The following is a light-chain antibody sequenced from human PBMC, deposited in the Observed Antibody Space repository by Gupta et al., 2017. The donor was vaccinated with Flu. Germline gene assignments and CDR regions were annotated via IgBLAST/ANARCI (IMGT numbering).Light chain of an antibody. Sequence: PSPRSASVIYCITSHCRVSKDGGNYLDWYQQKPGKAPRRLIYKASSRDTGVPYRFSGSGSETXFTFTIXSVEAEDVGIYYCQQEENLPFTFGXGTKVEIK. V-gene: IGKV1-33*01. CDR1: KDGGNY. J-gene: IGKJ4*01. CDR3: QQEENLPFT. CDR2: KAS.